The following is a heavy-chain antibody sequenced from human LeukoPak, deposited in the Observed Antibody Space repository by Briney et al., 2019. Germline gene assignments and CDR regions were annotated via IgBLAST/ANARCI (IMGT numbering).Heavy chain of an antibody. CDR3: ARGPPGYSNYSRFDP. J-gene: IGHJ5*02. V-gene: IGHV4-34*01. Sequence: SETLSLTCAVYGGSFSGYYLSWIRQPQGKGLEWIGEINHSGSTNYNPSLKSRVTISVDTSKNQFSLKLSSVTAADTAVYYCARGPPGYSNYSRFDPWGQGTLVTVSS. CDR2: INHSGST. D-gene: IGHD4-11*01. CDR1: GGSFSGYY.